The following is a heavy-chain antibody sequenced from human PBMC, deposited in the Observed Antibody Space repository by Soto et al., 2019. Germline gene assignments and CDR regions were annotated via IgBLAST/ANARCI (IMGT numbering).Heavy chain of an antibody. Sequence: SETMSLTCSVSGGSMSKFYWSWIRKTAGKGLEWMGRVYATGTSDYNPSLRSRIAMSVDISKKTFSLRLRSVTAADTGVYYCVRDGSKTLRDGCDPWGQVILVT. J-gene: IGHJ5*02. V-gene: IGHV4-4*07. CDR2: VYATGTS. D-gene: IGHD4-17*01. CDR3: VRDGSKTLRDGCDP. CDR1: GGSMSKFY.